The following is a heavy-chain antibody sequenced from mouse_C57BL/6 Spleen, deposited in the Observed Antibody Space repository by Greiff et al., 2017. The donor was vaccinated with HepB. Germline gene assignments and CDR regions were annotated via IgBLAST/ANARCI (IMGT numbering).Heavy chain of an antibody. V-gene: IGHV3-6*01. CDR2: ISYDGSN. CDR1: GYSITSGYY. Sequence: EVKLMESGPGLVKPSQSLSLTCSVTGYSITSGYYWNWIRQFPGNKLEWMGYISYDGSNNYNPSLKNRISITRDTSKNQFFLKLNSVTTEDTATYYCVSDYDGYFDYWGQGTTLTVSS. CDR3: VSDYDGYFDY. J-gene: IGHJ2*01. D-gene: IGHD2-4*01.